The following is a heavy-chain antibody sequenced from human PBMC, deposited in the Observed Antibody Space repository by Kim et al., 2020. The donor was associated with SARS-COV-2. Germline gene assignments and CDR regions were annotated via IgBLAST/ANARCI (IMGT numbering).Heavy chain of an antibody. CDR3: AKDMEPTPHPPDY. Sequence: ADSVKGRFTISRDNSKNTLYLQMNSLRAEDTAVYYCAKDMEPTPHPPDYWGQGTLVTVSS. V-gene: IGHV3-23*01. D-gene: IGHD1-26*01. J-gene: IGHJ4*02.